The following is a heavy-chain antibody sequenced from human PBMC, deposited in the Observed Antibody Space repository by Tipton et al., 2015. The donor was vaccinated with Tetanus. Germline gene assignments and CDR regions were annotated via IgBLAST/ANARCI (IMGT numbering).Heavy chain of an antibody. J-gene: IGHJ4*02. D-gene: IGHD6-13*01. CDR1: GYTFSIYG. CDR3: ARDEGRIAAAGTYFEY. CDR2: ISAYNGNT. Sequence: QVQLVQSGAEVKKPGASVKVSCKTSGYTFSIYGISWVRQAPGQGLEWMGWISAYNGNTKYAQKYQGRLTMTTDTSTSTAYMELKSLRSDDTAVYYCARDEGRIAAAGTYFEYWGQGTLVTVSS. V-gene: IGHV1-18*01.